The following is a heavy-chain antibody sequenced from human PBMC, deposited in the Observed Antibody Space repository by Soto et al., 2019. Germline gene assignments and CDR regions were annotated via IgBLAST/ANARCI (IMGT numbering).Heavy chain of an antibody. D-gene: IGHD2-2*01. CDR2: ISSSSSYI. Sequence: GGSLRLSCAASGFTFSSYSMNWVRQAPGKGLEWVSSISSSSSYIYYADSVKGRFTISRDNAKNSLYLQMNSLRAEDTAVYYCATGVDCSSTSCSYYYYGMDVWGQGTTVTVSS. J-gene: IGHJ6*02. CDR3: ATGVDCSSTSCSYYYYGMDV. V-gene: IGHV3-21*01. CDR1: GFTFSSYS.